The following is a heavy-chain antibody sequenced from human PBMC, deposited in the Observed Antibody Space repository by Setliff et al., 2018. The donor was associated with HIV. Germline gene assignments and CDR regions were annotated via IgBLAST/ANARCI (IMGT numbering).Heavy chain of an antibody. CDR1: GESFSGYY. Sequence: SETLSLTCAVYGESFSGYYWNWIRQPPGKGLEWIGEINHRGSTNYNPSLKGRVTISMDTSKDEISLRLTSVTAADTAVYYCVRVQNSGCGDLWGQGTLVTVSS. J-gene: IGHJ5*02. V-gene: IGHV4-34*01. CDR3: VRVQNSGCGDL. D-gene: IGHD6-25*01. CDR2: INHRGST.